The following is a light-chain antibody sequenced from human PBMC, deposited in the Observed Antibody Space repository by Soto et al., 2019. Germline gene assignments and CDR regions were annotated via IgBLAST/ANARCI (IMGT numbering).Light chain of an antibody. V-gene: IGKV1-39*01. CDR3: QEGSTLLT. CDR1: QSVSTY. Sequence: DIQMTQSPSSLSTSVGDRVTITCRTSQSVSTYLNRYQQRPGKAPKLLIYGASSLQSGVPSRFSGSGSGTHFTLTISSLQPEDFATYYCQEGSTLLTFGGGTKVDIK. CDR2: GAS. J-gene: IGKJ4*01.